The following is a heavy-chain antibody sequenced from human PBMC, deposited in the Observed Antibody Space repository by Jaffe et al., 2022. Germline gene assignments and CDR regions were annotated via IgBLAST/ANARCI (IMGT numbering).Heavy chain of an antibody. Sequence: QVQLQESGPGLVKPSQTLSLTCTVSGGSISSGSYYWSWIRQPAGKGLEWIGRIYTSGSTNYNPSLKSRVTISVDTSKNQFSLKLSSVTAADTAVYYCATTATYYDILTGYYGDITDYWGQGTLVTVSS. CDR2: IYTSGST. CDR1: GGSISSGSYY. V-gene: IGHV4-61*02. J-gene: IGHJ4*02. CDR3: ATTATYYDILTGYYGDITDY. D-gene: IGHD3-9*01.